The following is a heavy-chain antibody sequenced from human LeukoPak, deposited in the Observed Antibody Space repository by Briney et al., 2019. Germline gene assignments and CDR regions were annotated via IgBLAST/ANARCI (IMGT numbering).Heavy chain of an antibody. J-gene: IGHJ3*02. D-gene: IGHD5-18*01. V-gene: IGHV3-30-3*01. CDR1: GFTLSSYA. Sequence: GGSLRLSCAASGFTLSSYAMHWVRQAPGKGLEWVAAISYDGSNKYYADSVKGRFTISRDNSKNTLYLQMNSLRAEDTAVYYCARGTPERGYSYGYSGAFDIWGQGTMVTVSS. CDR3: ARGTPERGYSYGYSGAFDI. CDR2: ISYDGSNK.